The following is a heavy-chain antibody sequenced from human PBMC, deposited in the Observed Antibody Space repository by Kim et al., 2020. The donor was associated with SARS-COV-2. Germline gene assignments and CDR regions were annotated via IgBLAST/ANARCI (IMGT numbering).Heavy chain of an antibody. CDR1: GGSISSYY. Sequence: SETLSLTCTVSGGSISSYYWSWIRQPPGKGLEWIGYIYYSGSTNYNPSLKSRVTISVDTSKNQFSLKLSSVTAADTAVYYCARDRRMTTGYYGMDVWGQGTTVTVSS. D-gene: IGHD4-17*01. CDR2: IYYSGST. J-gene: IGHJ6*02. CDR3: ARDRRMTTGYYGMDV. V-gene: IGHV4-59*01.